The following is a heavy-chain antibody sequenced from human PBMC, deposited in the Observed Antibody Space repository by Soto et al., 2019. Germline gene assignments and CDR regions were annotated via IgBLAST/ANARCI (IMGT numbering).Heavy chain of an antibody. Sequence: PGGSLRLSCTASGFTFGDYAMSWVRQAPGKGLEWVGFIRSKAYGGTTEYAASVKGRFTISRDDSKSIAYLQMNSLKTEDTAVYYCTRDGYYYDSSGYYYFDYWGQGTLVTVSS. CDR3: TRDGYYYDSSGYYYFDY. J-gene: IGHJ4*02. CDR2: IRSKAYGGTT. CDR1: GFTFGDYA. V-gene: IGHV3-49*04. D-gene: IGHD3-22*01.